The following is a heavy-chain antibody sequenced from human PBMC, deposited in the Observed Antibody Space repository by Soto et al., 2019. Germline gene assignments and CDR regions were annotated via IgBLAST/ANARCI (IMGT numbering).Heavy chain of an antibody. CDR1: GYTFTSFP. V-gene: IGHV1-3*01. J-gene: IGHJ4*02. CDR2: INPANGDT. CDR3: ARKDYYGSGSYHFDS. Sequence: QVHLVQSGAEVKKPGASVRVSCQASGYTFTSFPIHWVRQAPGQRLEWMGWINPANGDTGYSQKFQGRVTITRDTSSSTASMEVNRLTSEDTAVYFCARKDYYGSGSYHFDSWCQGTLVIVSS. D-gene: IGHD3-10*01.